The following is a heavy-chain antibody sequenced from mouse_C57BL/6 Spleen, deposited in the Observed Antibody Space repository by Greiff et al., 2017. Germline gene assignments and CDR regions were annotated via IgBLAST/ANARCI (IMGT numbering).Heavy chain of an antibody. CDR2: IYPGSGCI. CDR3: ARHERSYFDV. J-gene: IGHJ1*03. CDR1: GYTFTEYT. V-gene: IGHV1-62-2*01. Sequence: QVQLQQSGAELVKPGASVKLSCKASGYTFTEYTIHWVKQTPGQGLEWIGWIYPGSGCIYYNEKFKGKATLTADKSSSTFYMELSRLTSEDSAVYFCARHERSYFDVWGTGTTVTVSS.